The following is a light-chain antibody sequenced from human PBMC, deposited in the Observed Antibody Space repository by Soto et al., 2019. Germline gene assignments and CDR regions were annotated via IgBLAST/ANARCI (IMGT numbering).Light chain of an antibody. CDR3: QSYDTSLRGVV. CDR1: SSNIGTGYN. J-gene: IGLJ2*01. CDR2: AYS. V-gene: IGLV1-40*01. Sequence: QSVLTQPPSVSGAPGQSVTLSCTGTSSNIGTGYNVHWYQHLPGRAPKLLITAYSNRPSGVPDRFSGSKSGTSASLAITGLQAEDEADYYCQSYDTSLRGVVFGGGTKLTVL.